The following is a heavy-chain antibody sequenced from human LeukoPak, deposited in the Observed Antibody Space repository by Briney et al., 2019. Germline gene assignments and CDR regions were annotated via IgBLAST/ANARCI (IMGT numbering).Heavy chain of an antibody. CDR2: INSDGSST. Sequence: GGSLRLSCAASGFTFSSYGMSWVRQAPGKGLVWVSRINSDGSSTGYADSVKGRFTISRDNAKNTLYLQMNSLRAEDTAAYYCARESCSGGSCYPDPWGQGTLVTVSS. V-gene: IGHV3-74*01. CDR1: GFTFSSYG. J-gene: IGHJ5*02. CDR3: ARESCSGGSCYPDP. D-gene: IGHD2-15*01.